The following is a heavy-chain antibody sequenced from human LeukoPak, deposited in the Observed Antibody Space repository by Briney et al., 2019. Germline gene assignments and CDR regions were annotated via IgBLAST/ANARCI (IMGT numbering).Heavy chain of an antibody. V-gene: IGHV3-48*03. CDR1: GSTFSSYE. CDR3: ARSLEVTTVAFDI. CDR2: ISSSGSAI. D-gene: IGHD4-17*01. Sequence: PGGSLRLSCAASGSTFSSYEMNWVRQAPGKGLEWVSYISSSGSAIYYADSVRGRFTISRDSAKNSLYLQMNSLRAEDTAVYYCARSLEVTTVAFDIWGQGTMVTVSS. J-gene: IGHJ3*02.